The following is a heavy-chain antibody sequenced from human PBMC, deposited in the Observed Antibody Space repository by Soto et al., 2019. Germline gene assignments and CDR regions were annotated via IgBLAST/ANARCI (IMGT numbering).Heavy chain of an antibody. J-gene: IGHJ6*03. CDR1: GFSLSNGKVG. CDR2: IFSNGEK. V-gene: IGHV2-26*01. Sequence: HVTLKESGPVLVKPTETLTLTCTVSGFSLSNGKVGVSWIRQPRGKALEWLAHIFSNGEKSYRTSLKSRLTISEDTSKSQVVLTMTNVDPVDTATYYCARILSGRSVAGGYFYMDVWGKGTTVTVSS. D-gene: IGHD6-19*01. CDR3: ARILSGRSVAGGYFYMDV.